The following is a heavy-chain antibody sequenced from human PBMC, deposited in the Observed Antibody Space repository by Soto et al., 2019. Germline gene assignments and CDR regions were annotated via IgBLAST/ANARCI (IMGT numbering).Heavy chain of an antibody. CDR3: VKDLSGSYFH. Sequence: GGSLRLSCAASGFTFSSYGMHWVRQAPGKGLEWVAVISYDGSNKYYADSVKGRSTISRDNSKNTLYLQMNSLRAEDTAVYYCVKDLSGSYFHWGQGTLVTVSS. CDR2: ISYDGSNK. D-gene: IGHD1-26*01. J-gene: IGHJ4*02. V-gene: IGHV3-30*18. CDR1: GFTFSSYG.